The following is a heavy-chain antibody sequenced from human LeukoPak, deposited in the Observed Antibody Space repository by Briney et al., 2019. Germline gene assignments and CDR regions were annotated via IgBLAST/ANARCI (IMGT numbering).Heavy chain of an antibody. D-gene: IGHD5-12*01. V-gene: IGHV3-53*01. CDR2: IHSGGTT. CDR1: GFTVSNNY. CDR3: ARDSDSGYGPLAS. Sequence: GGSLRLSCAASGFTVSNNYMSWVRQAPGKGLEWVSVIHSGGTTNYADSVQGRLTISRDNSKTTVYLHMNSLRAEDTAVYYCARDSDSGYGPLASWGQGTLVTVSS. J-gene: IGHJ5*02.